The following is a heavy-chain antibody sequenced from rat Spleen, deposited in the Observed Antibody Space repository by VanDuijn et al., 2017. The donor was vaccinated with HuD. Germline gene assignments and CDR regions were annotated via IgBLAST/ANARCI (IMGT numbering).Heavy chain of an antibody. J-gene: IGHJ2*01. V-gene: IGHV5-27*01. CDR1: GFTFSNYY. Sequence: EVQLVESGGGLVQPGRSLKLSCAASGFTFSNYYMAWVRQAPTKGLEWVAYISTGGDNTYYRDSGKCRFTIARDKAKSTRDLQLDSVRSDDTATYDWTTETGYDGTDYPGGVDYGGQGGMVTGSS. CDR3: TTETGYDGTDYPGGVDY. D-gene: IGHD1-12*02. CDR2: ISTGGDNT.